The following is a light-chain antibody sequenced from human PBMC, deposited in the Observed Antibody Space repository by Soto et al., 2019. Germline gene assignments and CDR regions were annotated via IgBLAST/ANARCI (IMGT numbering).Light chain of an antibody. V-gene: IGKV1-39*01. J-gene: IGKJ4*01. CDR3: QQSYSTPT. Sequence: DIQMTQSPSSLSASVGDRVTITCRASQSIRTHLNWYQHKPGEAPKLLISTTSSLQKGVPSRFSGSGSGTDFTLTISSLQPEDFATYSCQQSYSTPTFGGGTRVEIK. CDR2: TTS. CDR1: QSIRTH.